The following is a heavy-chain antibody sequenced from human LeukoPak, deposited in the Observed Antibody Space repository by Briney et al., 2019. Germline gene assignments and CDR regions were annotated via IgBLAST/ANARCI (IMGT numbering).Heavy chain of an antibody. D-gene: IGHD3-22*01. CDR1: GFSLSSNGVG. V-gene: IGHV2-5*01. J-gene: IGHJ4*02. CDR3: AHRRSYYDSSGYGYYFDY. Sequence: ESGPTLVNPTQTLTLTCTFSGFSLSSNGVGVGWIRQPPGKALEWLALIYWNDDKRYSPSLKSRLTITKDTSKNQVVLTMTNMDPVDTATYYCAHRRSYYDSSGYGYYFDYWGQGTLVTVSS. CDR2: IYWNDDK.